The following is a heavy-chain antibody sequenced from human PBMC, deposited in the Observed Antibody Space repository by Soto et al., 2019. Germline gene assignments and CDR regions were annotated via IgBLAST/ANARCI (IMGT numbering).Heavy chain of an antibody. D-gene: IGHD1-26*01. CDR2: SRNRVNSHTT. CDR3: TRGLLGGAPSYTFHGMDV. J-gene: IGHJ6*01. CDR1: GFTFSDHY. V-gene: IGHV3-72*01. Sequence: EVQLVESGGGLVQPGGSLRLSCAASGFTFSDHYMDWVRQAPGKGLEWVARSRNRVNSHTTEYAASVKGRFTISRDESKSSLNLQRNSLKIEDTAVYYCTRGLLGGAPSYTFHGMDVWGQGTTVTVSS.